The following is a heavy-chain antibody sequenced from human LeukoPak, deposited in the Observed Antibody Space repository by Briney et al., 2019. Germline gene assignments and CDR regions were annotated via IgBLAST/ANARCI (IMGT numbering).Heavy chain of an antibody. J-gene: IGHJ4*02. CDR1: GFTFSSYS. Sequence: GGSLRLSCAASGFTFSSYSMNWVRQAPGKGLEWVSYISSTSSTIYNADSVKGRFTISRDNARNSLYLQMNSLRDEDTAVYYCASSRQVDSWGQGTLVTVSS. CDR3: ASSRQVDS. CDR2: ISSTSSTI. V-gene: IGHV3-48*02.